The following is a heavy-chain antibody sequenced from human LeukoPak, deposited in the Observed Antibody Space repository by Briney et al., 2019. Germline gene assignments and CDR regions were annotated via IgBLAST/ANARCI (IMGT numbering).Heavy chain of an antibody. CDR2: ISAYNGNA. V-gene: IGHV1-18*01. Sequence: ASVKVSCKADGYTFTSYFIGWVRQAPGQGLEWMGWISAYNGNANYAQKFLGRVTMTTDTATGTAYMELRSLRSDDTAVFYCARADYYSAMDVWGQGTSVTVSS. J-gene: IGHJ6*02. CDR3: ARADYYSAMDV. CDR1: GYTFTSYF.